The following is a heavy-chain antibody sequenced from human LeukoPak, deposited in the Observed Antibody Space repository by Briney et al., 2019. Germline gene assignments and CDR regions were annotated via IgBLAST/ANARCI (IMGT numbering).Heavy chain of an antibody. CDR2: IRSNGDTT. V-gene: IGHV3-23*01. Sequence: GGSLRLSCTASVFTFSSLAMTWVRQAPGKGLEWVSTIRSNGDTTYNADSVKGRFTISRDNSKNTLYLELNSLRVEDTATFYCAKGQELDDGVFDSWGQGTMVTVSS. CDR1: VFTFSSLA. J-gene: IGHJ4*02. D-gene: IGHD1-1*01. CDR3: AKGQELDDGVFDS.